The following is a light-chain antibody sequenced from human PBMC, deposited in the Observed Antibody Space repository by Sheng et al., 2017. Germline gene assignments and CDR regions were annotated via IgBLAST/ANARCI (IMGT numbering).Light chain of an antibody. Sequence: DIQMTQSPSSLSASVGDRVTITCRASQSISSYLNWYQQKPGKAPKLLIYAASSLQSGVPSRFSGSGSGTDFTLTISSLQPEDFATYYCQQSYSTPPLTFGGGTEGRRSN. J-gene: IGKJ4*01. CDR1: QSISSY. V-gene: IGKV1-39*01. CDR2: AAS. CDR3: QQSYSTPPLT.